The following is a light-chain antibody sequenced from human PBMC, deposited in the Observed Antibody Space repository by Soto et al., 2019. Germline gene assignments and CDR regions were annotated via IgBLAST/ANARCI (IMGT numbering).Light chain of an antibody. CDR2: AAS. CDR3: QQSYYTPLT. Sequence: TQSPATLSASVGDSVTITCRASRNINNFLNWYQQKPGKAPKLLIYAASNLQSGVPSRFSGSGSGTDFSLTISSLQPEDFATYFCQQSYYTPLTFGGGTKVDIK. V-gene: IGKV1-39*01. CDR1: RNINNF. J-gene: IGKJ4*01.